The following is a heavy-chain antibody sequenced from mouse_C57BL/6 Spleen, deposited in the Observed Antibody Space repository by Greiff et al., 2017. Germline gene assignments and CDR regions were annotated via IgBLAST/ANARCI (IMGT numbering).Heavy chain of an antibody. V-gene: IGHV1-26*01. D-gene: IGHD2-3*01. J-gene: IGHJ3*01. CDR2: INPSNGGT. Sequence: VQLQHSGPELVKPGASVKFSCKASGYTFTDYYMNWVKQSPGPRLEWIGDINPSNGGTSYNQKFKGKATLTVDTSSSTAYMELRSLTSEDAAVYYWTRGDNYGGYCEFAVWGKGTLVTVSA. CDR1: GYTFTDYY. CDR3: TRGDNYGGYCEFAV.